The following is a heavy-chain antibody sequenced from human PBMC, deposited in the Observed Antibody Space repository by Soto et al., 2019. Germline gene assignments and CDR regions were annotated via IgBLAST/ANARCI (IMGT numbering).Heavy chain of an antibody. CDR2: IYYSGST. V-gene: IGHV4-59*01. CDR3: ARDSGGGYGMDV. Sequence: SETLSLTCTVSGVSIRSYYWSWIRQPPGKGLEWIGYIYYSGSTNYNPSLKSRVTISVDTSKNQFSLKLSSVTAADTAVYYCARDSGGGYGMDVWGQGTTVTVSS. J-gene: IGHJ6*02. D-gene: IGHD3-10*01. CDR1: GVSIRSYY.